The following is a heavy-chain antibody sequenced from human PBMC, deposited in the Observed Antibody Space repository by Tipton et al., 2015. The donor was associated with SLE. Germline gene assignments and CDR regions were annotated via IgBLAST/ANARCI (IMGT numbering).Heavy chain of an antibody. D-gene: IGHD1-7*01. Sequence: SLRLSCAASGFSFSSYEMNWVRQAPGKGLEWVSKINRVNSVDYADSVKGRFTISRDNAKNSLYLQMNGLRAGDTALYYCVGTLGTRGQTFDIWGQGTMVTVSS. J-gene: IGHJ3*02. CDR2: INRVNSV. V-gene: IGHV3-48*03. CDR1: GFSFSSYE. CDR3: VGTLGTRGQTFDI.